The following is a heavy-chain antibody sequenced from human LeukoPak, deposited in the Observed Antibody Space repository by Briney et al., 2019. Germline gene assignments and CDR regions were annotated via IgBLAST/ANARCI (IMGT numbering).Heavy chain of an antibody. D-gene: IGHD1-26*01. Sequence: KPSETLSLTCTVAGGSISSYYWSWIRQPPGKGLEWIGYIYYSGSTNYNPSLKSRVIISVDTSKNQFSLKLSSVTAADTAVYYCARDRGGSYVDYWGQGTLVTVSS. J-gene: IGHJ4*02. CDR1: GGSISSYY. V-gene: IGHV4-59*01. CDR2: IYYSGST. CDR3: ARDRGGSYVDY.